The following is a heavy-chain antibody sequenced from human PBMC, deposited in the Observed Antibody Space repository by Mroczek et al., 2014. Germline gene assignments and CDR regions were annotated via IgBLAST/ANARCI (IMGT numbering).Heavy chain of an antibody. CDR3: AKWQWLLIGYFDY. Sequence: EVQLLRLGEAWYSLGGSLRLSCAASGFTFSSYAMSWVRQAPGKGLEWVSAISGSGGSTYYADSVKGRFTISRDNSKNTLYLQMNSLRAEDTAVYYCAKWQWLLIGYFDYWGQGTLVTVSS. J-gene: IGHJ4*02. V-gene: IGHV3-23*01. CDR1: GFTFSSYA. CDR2: ISGSGGST. D-gene: IGHD3-22*01.